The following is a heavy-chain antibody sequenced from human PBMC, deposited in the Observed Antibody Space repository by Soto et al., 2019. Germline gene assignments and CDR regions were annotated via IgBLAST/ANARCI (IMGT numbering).Heavy chain of an antibody. CDR2: ISAYNGNT. CDR1: GYTFTSYG. CDR3: ARDSGGMDV. Sequence: ASVKVSCNASGYTFTSYGISWVRQAPGQGLEWMGWISAYNGNTKYSQKFQGRVIITRDTSASTAYMELRSLRSEDTAVYYCARDSGGMDVWGQGTTVTVSS. V-gene: IGHV1-18*01. J-gene: IGHJ6*02.